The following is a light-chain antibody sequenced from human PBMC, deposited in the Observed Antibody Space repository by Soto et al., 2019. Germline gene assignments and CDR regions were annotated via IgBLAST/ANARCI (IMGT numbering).Light chain of an antibody. Sequence: QSALTQPASVSGSPGQSITISCTGTSSDVGTYSYVSWYQQHPGQAPKLMIYDVSNRPSGVSNRFSGSKSGNTASLTISGLQAEDEADYYCSSYSTRSVVFGGGTKLTVL. CDR3: SSYSTRSVV. J-gene: IGLJ3*02. V-gene: IGLV2-14*01. CDR1: SSDVGTYSY. CDR2: DVS.